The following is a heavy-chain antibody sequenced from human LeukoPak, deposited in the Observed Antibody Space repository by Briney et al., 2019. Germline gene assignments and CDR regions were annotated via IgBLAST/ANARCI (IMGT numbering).Heavy chain of an antibody. CDR3: ARSMA. V-gene: IGHV3-48*01. J-gene: IGHJ5*02. Sequence: GGSLRLSCAASGFTFSSYSMNWVRQTPGKGLEWVSYISSSSTIYYADSVKGRFTISRDNAKNSLYLQMNTLRAEDTAVYYCARSMAWGQGTLVTVSS. CDR2: ISSSSTI. CDR1: GFTFSSYS. D-gene: IGHD2/OR15-2a*01.